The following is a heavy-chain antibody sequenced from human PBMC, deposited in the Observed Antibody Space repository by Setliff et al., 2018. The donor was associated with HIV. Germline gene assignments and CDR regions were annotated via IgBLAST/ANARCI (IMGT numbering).Heavy chain of an antibody. V-gene: IGHV3-30*04. Sequence: GGSLRLSCVASGFTFTSYALHWVRQAPGRGLEWVAIISYDGSKKSYVDSGKGRFTISRDNSQSTLHLLMNSLRAEDTAIYFCVRGEREWLLGGGRTAFDRWGHGTLVTVSS. J-gene: IGHJ4*01. CDR3: VRGEREWLLGGGRTAFDR. D-gene: IGHD3-3*01. CDR1: GFTFTSYA. CDR2: ISYDGSKK.